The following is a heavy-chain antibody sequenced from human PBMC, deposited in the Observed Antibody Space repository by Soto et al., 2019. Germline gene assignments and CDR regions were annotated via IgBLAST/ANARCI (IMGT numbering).Heavy chain of an antibody. Sequence: SETLSLTCTVSGGSISSYYWTWIRQQPGKGLEWIGYIYYSGSAYYNPSLKSRATISLDTSKNQFSLKLSSVTAADTAVYYCARRVATDFYYYYYGLDVWGQGTTVTVSS. CDR2: IYYSGSA. J-gene: IGHJ6*02. V-gene: IGHV4-59*06. CDR3: ARRVATDFYYYYYGLDV. D-gene: IGHD5-12*01. CDR1: GGSISSYY.